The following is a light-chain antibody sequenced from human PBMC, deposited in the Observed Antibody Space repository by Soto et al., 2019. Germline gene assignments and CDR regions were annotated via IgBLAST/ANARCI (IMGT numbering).Light chain of an antibody. Sequence: EILXXQSPATLSLSXGERATLSCGASQSVNNYLAWYQQKPGQAPRLLIYDTSDRASGIPARFSGSGSGTDFTLTISSLEPEDFAVFYCQQRSVWPWTFGQGTKVDI. CDR2: DTS. J-gene: IGKJ1*01. V-gene: IGKV3-11*01. CDR1: QSVNNY. CDR3: QQRSVWPWT.